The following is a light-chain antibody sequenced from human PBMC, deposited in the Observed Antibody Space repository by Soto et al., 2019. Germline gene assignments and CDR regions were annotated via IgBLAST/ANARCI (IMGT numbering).Light chain of an antibody. CDR1: SSNIGSNT. V-gene: IGLV1-44*01. J-gene: IGLJ1*01. CDR2: SNN. CDR3: AAWYDSLNDYV. Sequence: QSVLTQPPSASGTPGQRVTISCSGSSSNIGSNTVNWYQQFPGTAPKLLIYSNNQRPSGVPDRFSVSKSGTSASLAISGLQSEDEADYYCAAWYDSLNDYVFGTGTKVTVL.